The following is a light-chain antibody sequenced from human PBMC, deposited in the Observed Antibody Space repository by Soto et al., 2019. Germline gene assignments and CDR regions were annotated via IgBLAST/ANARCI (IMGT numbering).Light chain of an antibody. CDR1: SSNIGAGYE. CDR3: QSYDSSLSGYV. V-gene: IGLV1-40*01. Sequence: QSVLTQPPSVSEAPGQRVTISCTGSSSNIGAGYEAHWYQQVPGTAPKLLIYENNNRPLEVPDRFSGSKSGTSASLAITGLQAEDEAEYYCQSYDSSLSGYVFGTGTKLTVL. CDR2: ENN. J-gene: IGLJ1*01.